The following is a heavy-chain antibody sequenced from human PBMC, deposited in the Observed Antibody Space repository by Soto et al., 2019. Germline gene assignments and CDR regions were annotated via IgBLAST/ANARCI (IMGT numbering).Heavy chain of an antibody. CDR1: GGSISTYY. CDR3: ARGGMVIIPTATAFDY. Sequence: QVQLQESGPGLVKPSETLSLTCTVSGGSISTYYWSWIRQPAGKGLEWIGRIYASGSTNYNPSLKSRSTMSGATSKNQCSLKLSSVTAADTAVYYCARGGMVIIPTATAFDYWGQGTLVTVSS. J-gene: IGHJ4*02. CDR2: IYASGST. V-gene: IGHV4-4*07. D-gene: IGHD2-2*01.